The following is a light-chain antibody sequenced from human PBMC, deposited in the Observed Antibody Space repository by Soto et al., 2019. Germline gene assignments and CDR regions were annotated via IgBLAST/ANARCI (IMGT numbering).Light chain of an antibody. V-gene: IGLV2-11*01. CDR2: DVS. CDR1: SSDVGSSNY. J-gene: IGLJ2*01. CDR3: CSHAGSDVV. Sequence: QSALTQPRSVSGSPGQSVTISCTGTSSDVGSSNYVSWYQQHPGKAPKLIISDVSKRPSGVPDRFSGSKSDNTASLTISGLQDEDEADYFCCSHAGSDVVFGGGTKVTVL.